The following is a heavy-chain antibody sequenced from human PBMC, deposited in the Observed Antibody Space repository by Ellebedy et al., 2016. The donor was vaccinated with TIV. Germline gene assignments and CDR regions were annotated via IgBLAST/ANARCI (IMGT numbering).Heavy chain of an antibody. CDR1: GYTFTSYD. V-gene: IGHV1-2*02. D-gene: IGHD1-26*01. Sequence: ASVKVSXXASGYTFTSYDITWVRQAPGQGLEWMGWINPNSGGTNYAQKFQGRVTMTRDTSISTAYMELSRLRSDDTAVYYCARGERGMGATHDYWGQGTLVTVSS. CDR3: ARGERGMGATHDY. CDR2: INPNSGGT. J-gene: IGHJ4*02.